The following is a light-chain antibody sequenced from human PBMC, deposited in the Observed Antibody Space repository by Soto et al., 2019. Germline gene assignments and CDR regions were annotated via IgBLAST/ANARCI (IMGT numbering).Light chain of an antibody. CDR2: GAS. V-gene: IGKV3-20*01. CDR1: QSVNNY. Sequence: EILLTQSPGTLSLSPGERATLSCRASQSVNNYLAWYQQKPGQAPRLLIYGASSRATGIADRFSGSGSGTDFTLTISRLEPEDFAVYYCQQYGSSLFTFGPGTKVDIK. J-gene: IGKJ3*01. CDR3: QQYGSSLFT.